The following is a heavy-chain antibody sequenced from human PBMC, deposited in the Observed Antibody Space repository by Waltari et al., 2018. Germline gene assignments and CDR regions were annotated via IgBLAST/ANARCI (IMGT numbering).Heavy chain of an antibody. V-gene: IGHV3-7*01. CDR2: IKEDGSEK. CDR3: ATQSWSNFEY. CDR1: EFTFAYYW. Sequence: EVQLVESGGGLVQPGGSLRLSCAASEFTFAYYWVTWVRQAPGKGLEWVANIKEDGSEKYYVDSVKGRFTISRDNAKNSLYLQMSSLRVEDTAVYYCATQSWSNFEYWGHGTLVTVSS. J-gene: IGHJ4*01. D-gene: IGHD3-3*01.